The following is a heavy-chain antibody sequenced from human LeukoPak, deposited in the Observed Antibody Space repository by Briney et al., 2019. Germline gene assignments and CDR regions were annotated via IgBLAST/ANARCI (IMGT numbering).Heavy chain of an antibody. V-gene: IGHV4-39*01. CDR1: GGSISSSSYY. CDR3: ARRAGRVRGVIIHPTGKRGNWFDP. CDR2: IYYSGST. D-gene: IGHD3-10*01. Sequence: PSETLSLTCTVSGGSISSSSYYWGWIRQPPGKGLEWIGSIYYSGSTYYNPSLKSRVTISVDTSKNQFSLKLSSVTAADTAVYYCARRAGRVRGVIIHPTGKRGNWFDPWGQGTLVTVSS. J-gene: IGHJ5*02.